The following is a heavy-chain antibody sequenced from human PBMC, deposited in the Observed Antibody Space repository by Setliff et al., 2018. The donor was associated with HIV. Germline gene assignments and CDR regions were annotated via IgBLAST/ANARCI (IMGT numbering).Heavy chain of an antibody. CDR2: IRYDGSNK. D-gene: IGHD5-18*01. CDR1: GFTFISYG. Sequence: GGSLRLSCAVSGFTFISYGMYWVRQAPGKGLEWVAFIRYDGSNKYYADSVKGRFTISRDNSKNTLYLQMNSLRAEDTAVYYCAKDVGKYSYASYFDYWGQGTLVTVSS. J-gene: IGHJ4*02. CDR3: AKDVGKYSYASYFDY. V-gene: IGHV3-30*02.